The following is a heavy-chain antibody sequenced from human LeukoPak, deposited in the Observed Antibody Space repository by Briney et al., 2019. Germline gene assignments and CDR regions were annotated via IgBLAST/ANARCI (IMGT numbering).Heavy chain of an antibody. J-gene: IGHJ4*02. CDR3: AKDIRGYDILTGYYMGYFDH. CDR1: GFTFSSYG. D-gene: IGHD3-9*01. CDR2: ISYDESNK. V-gene: IGHV3-30*18. Sequence: GGSLRLSCAASGFTFSSYGMHWVRQAPGKGLEWVAVISYDESNKYYADSVKGRFTISRDNSKNTLYLQMNSLRAEDTAVYYCAKDIRGYDILTGYYMGYFDHWGQGTLVTVSS.